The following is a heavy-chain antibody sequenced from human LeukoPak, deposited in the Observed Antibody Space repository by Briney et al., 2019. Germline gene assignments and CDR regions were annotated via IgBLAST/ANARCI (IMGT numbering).Heavy chain of an antibody. CDR3: ARKPIAAAGTGSDYYYGMDV. Sequence: GASVKVSCKASGGTFSSYAIRWVRQAPGQGLEWMGRIIPILGIANYAQKFQGRVTITADKSTSTAYMELSSLRSEDTAVYYCARKPIAAAGTGSDYYYGMDVWGQGTTVTVSS. CDR1: GGTFSSYA. V-gene: IGHV1-69*04. J-gene: IGHJ6*02. CDR2: IIPILGIA. D-gene: IGHD6-13*01.